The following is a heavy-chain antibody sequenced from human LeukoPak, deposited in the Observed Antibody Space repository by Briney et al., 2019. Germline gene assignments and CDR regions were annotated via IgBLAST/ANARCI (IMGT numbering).Heavy chain of an antibody. Sequence: SVKVSCKASGGTFSSYAIRWVRQAPGQGLEWMGGIIPIFGTANYAQKFQGRVTITTDESTSTAYMELSSLRSEDTAVYYCARGSSGYYYETLNDAFDIWGQGTMVTVSS. CDR1: GGTFSSYA. D-gene: IGHD3-22*01. V-gene: IGHV1-69*05. J-gene: IGHJ3*02. CDR3: ARGSSGYYYETLNDAFDI. CDR2: IIPIFGTA.